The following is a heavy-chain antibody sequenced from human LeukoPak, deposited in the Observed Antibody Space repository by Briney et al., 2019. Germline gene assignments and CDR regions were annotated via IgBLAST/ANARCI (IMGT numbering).Heavy chain of an antibody. CDR2: IIPIFGTA. V-gene: IGHV1-69*06. CDR1: GYTFTSYG. J-gene: IGHJ5*02. D-gene: IGHD2-15*01. CDR3: AREYCSGGSCYANWFDP. Sequence: ASVKVSCKASGYTFTSYGISWVRQAPGQGLEWMGGIIPIFGTANYAQKFQGRVTITADKSTSTAYMELSSLRSEDTAVYYCAREYCSGGSCYANWFDPWGQGTLVTVSS.